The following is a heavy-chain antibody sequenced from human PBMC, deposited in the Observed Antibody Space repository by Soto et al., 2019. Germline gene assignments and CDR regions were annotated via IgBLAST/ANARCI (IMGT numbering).Heavy chain of an antibody. Sequence: QITLKESGPTLVKPTQTFTLACTFSGFSLSTSGMGVGWIRQPPGKALEWLALIYWDDDKRYSPSLKSRLTXTXXTSKNQVVLTMTNMDPVDTATYSCAHYSSTSSFDYWGQGTLVTVSS. CDR1: GFSLSTSGMG. CDR3: AHYSSTSSFDY. CDR2: IYWDDDK. J-gene: IGHJ4*02. D-gene: IGHD6-13*01. V-gene: IGHV2-5*02.